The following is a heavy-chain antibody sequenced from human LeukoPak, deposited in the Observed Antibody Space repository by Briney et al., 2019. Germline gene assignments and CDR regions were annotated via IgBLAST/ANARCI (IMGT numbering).Heavy chain of an antibody. CDR2: ISYDGSDK. J-gene: IGHJ4*02. V-gene: IGHV3-30-3*01. CDR3: ARDRLTSGYFDY. Sequence: GGSLRLSCAASGFTFSNYAMHWVRQAPGKGLEWVAVISYDGSDKYYADSVKGRFTISRDNSKNTLFLQMNSLRAEDTAVYYCARDRLTSGYFDYWGQGTLVTVSS. CDR1: GFTFSNYA. D-gene: IGHD6-25*01.